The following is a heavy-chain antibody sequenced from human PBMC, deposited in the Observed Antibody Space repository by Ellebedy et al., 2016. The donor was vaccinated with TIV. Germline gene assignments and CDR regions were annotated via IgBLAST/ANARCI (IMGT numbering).Heavy chain of an antibody. D-gene: IGHD4-23*01. CDR2: IKQDGSEK. CDR3: ARDDFGGDHYYYYYGLDV. V-gene: IGHV3-7*01. J-gene: IGHJ6*02. Sequence: PGGSLRLSCAASGFTFTNYWMTLVRQAPGKGLEWVANIKQDGSEKYYVDSVKGRFTISRDNANNSVFLQVNSLRAEDTAVYYCARDDFGGDHYYYYYGLDVWGQGTTVIVSS. CDR1: GFTFTNYW.